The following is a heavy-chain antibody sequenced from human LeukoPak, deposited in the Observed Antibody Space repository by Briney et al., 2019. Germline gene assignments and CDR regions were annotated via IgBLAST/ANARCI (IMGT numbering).Heavy chain of an antibody. D-gene: IGHD3-10*01. V-gene: IGHV3-49*04. CDR2: IRSKTHDGTA. CDR3: TRGQLYPYGPESDF. Sequence: PGGSLRLSCTASGFNFGDYNMNWVRQAPGKGLEWVGYIRSKTHDGTADYAASVKGRFTISRDDSKSIAYLQITGLKSEDTAVYYCTRGQLYPYGPESDFWGQGTLVTVSS. J-gene: IGHJ4*02. CDR1: GFNFGDYN.